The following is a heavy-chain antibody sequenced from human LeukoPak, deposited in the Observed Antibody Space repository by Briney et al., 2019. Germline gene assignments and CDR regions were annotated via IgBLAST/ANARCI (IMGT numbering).Heavy chain of an antibody. J-gene: IGHJ4*02. V-gene: IGHV6-1*01. CDR1: GDSVSSSTAA. Sequence: SQTLSLTCAISGDSVSSSTAAWNWIRQPPSRGLEWLGRTYYRSRWSYEYTTSVKGRITINADTSENQFSLQLKSATPEDTAVYYCARFDYGAPDYWGQGTLVTVSS. CDR3: ARFDYGAPDY. CDR2: TYYRSRWSY. D-gene: IGHD3-16*01.